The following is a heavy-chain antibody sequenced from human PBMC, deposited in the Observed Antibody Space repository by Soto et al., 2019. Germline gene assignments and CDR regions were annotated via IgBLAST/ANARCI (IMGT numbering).Heavy chain of an antibody. Sequence: EVQLLESGGGLVQPGGSLRLSCAASGFTFSSYAMSWVRQAPGKGLEWVSDIRGSGGNTYYADSVKGRFTISRDNAKNSLYLQMNSLRAEDTAVYYCAKEPAAYSRGWGNWFDPWGQGTLVSVSS. J-gene: IGHJ5*02. CDR3: AKEPAAYSRGWGNWFDP. D-gene: IGHD6-19*01. V-gene: IGHV3-23*01. CDR1: GFTFSSYA. CDR2: IRGSGGNT.